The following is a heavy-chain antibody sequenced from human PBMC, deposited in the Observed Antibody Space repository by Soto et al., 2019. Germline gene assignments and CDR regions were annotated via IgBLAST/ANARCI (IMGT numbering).Heavy chain of an antibody. CDR3: ARIYGGNSVGWLDP. CDR2: IFPNDVK. J-gene: IGHJ5*02. CDR1: GFSLTSAGMG. Sequence: QVTLKESGPVLVKPTETLTLTCTVSGFSLTSAGMGVCWIRQPPGKALEWLAHIFPNDVKSYSTSLKSRLTISKDTSKSPVVLTMTNTDPVDTATYYCARIYGGNSVGWLDPWGQGTLVTVSS. D-gene: IGHD2-21*02. V-gene: IGHV2-26*01.